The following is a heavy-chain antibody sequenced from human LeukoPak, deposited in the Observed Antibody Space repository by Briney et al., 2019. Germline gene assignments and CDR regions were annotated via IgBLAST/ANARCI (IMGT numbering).Heavy chain of an antibody. D-gene: IGHD5-18*01. CDR2: ITGSGSST. CDR3: AKLGGYSYGHEEY. V-gene: IGHV3-23*01. Sequence: PGGSLRLSCAASGFTFASYVMSWVRQAPVKGLEWVSGITGSGSSTFYADSVKGRCTISRDNSKNTLYLQVNNLRGEDTAVYYCAKLGGYSYGHEEYWGQGTLVTVSS. J-gene: IGHJ4*02. CDR1: GFTFASYV.